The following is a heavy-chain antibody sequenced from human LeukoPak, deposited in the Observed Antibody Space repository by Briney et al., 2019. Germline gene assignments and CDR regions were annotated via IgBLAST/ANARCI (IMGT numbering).Heavy chain of an antibody. J-gene: IGHJ4*02. CDR2: MFHSGDI. CDR3: AKVGAYGDYARRDY. CDR1: GYSIRSGSY. Sequence: SGTLSLTCDVSGYSIRSGSYWGWIRQPPGKGLEWIGCMFHSGDIYHNPSLKSRVTISADTSKNQFSLKLTSVTAADTAVYYCAKVGAYGDYARRDYWGQGTLVTVSS. D-gene: IGHD4-17*01. V-gene: IGHV4-38-2*01.